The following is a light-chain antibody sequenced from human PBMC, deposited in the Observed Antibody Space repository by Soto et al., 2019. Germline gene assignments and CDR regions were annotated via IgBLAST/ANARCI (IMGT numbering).Light chain of an antibody. Sequence: SVLPQPASVSGSQGRAITVSCTGASREGGGYNYVSWYQQDPGKAAEIRIYDVSNRPSAVSNRFSGSKSGNTASLTISGLQAEDEADYYCSSYTSSRYVFRTGTQVTVL. V-gene: IGLV2-14*01. CDR3: SSYTSSRYV. CDR1: SREGGGYNY. CDR2: DVS. J-gene: IGLJ1*01.